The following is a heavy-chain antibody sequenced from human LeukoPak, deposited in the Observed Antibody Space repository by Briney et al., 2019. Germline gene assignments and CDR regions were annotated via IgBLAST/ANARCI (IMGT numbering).Heavy chain of an antibody. CDR2: IIPIFGTA. CDR3: ARDTRRAVANNWFDP. D-gene: IGHD6-19*01. Sequence: SVKVSCKASGGTFSSYAISWVRQAPGQGLEWMGGIIPIFGTANYAQKFQGRVTITADKSTSTAYMELSSLRSEDTAVYYCARDTRRAVANNWFDPWGQGTLVTVSS. CDR1: GGTFSSYA. J-gene: IGHJ5*02. V-gene: IGHV1-69*06.